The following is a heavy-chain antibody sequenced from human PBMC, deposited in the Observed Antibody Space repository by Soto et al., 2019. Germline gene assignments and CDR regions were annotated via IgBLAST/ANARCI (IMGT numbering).Heavy chain of an antibody. CDR2: IYWDGDK. V-gene: IGHV2-5*02. J-gene: IGHJ4*02. Sequence: QITLKESGPTLVKPTQTLTLTCTFSGFSLSTNGVGVGWIRQPPGKALEWLALIYWDGDKRYSPSLRSRLTRTKDTSNTQVVLTMTNMDPVDTATYYCARRRDGTYELDYCGQGTLVTVAS. CDR3: ARRRDGTYELDY. D-gene: IGHD1-26*01. CDR1: GFSLSTNGVG.